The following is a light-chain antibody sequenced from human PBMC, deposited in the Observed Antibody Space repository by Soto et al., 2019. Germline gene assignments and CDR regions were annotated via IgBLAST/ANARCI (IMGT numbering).Light chain of an antibody. CDR1: SSDVGAYKF. CDR2: DVT. Sequence: QSVLTQPPSASGSPGQSVTISCTGTSSDVGAYKFVSWYQQNPGKAPKLIIYDVTKRPTGVPDRFSGSKSGNTASLTVSGLQAEDEADYYCSSYAGNSTYVFGSGTKVTVL. V-gene: IGLV2-8*01. CDR3: SSYAGNSTYV. J-gene: IGLJ1*01.